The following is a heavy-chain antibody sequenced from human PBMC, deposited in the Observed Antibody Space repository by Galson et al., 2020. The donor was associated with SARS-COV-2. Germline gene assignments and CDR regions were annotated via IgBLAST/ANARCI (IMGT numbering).Heavy chain of an antibody. V-gene: IGHV2-5*01. D-gene: IGHD6-13*01. CDR3: AHRRGNSGIAAAGLDLDV. CDR1: GFSLSTSGVG. Sequence: SGPTLVKPTQTLTLTCTFSGFSLSTSGVGVGWIRQPPGKALEWLALIYWNDDKRYSPSLKSRLTITKDTSKNQVVLTMTNMDPVDTATYYCAHRRGNSGIAAAGLDLDVWGQGTTVTVSS. CDR2: IYWNDDK. J-gene: IGHJ6*02.